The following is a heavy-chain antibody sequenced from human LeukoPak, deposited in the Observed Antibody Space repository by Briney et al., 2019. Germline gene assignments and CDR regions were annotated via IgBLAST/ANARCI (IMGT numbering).Heavy chain of an antibody. Sequence: SETLSLTCTVSGGSISSGSYYWSWIRQPAGKGLEWIGRIYTSGSTNYNPSLKSRVTISVDTSKNQFSLKLSSVTAADTAVYYCARRRITMVRGVKVDAFDIWGQGTMVTVSS. CDR2: IYTSGST. CDR3: ARRRITMVRGVKVDAFDI. CDR1: GGSISSGSYY. D-gene: IGHD3-10*01. J-gene: IGHJ3*02. V-gene: IGHV4-61*02.